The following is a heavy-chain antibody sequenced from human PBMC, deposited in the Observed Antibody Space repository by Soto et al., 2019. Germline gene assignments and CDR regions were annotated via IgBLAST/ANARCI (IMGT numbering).Heavy chain of an antibody. CDR2: INAGNGNT. D-gene: IGHD4-17*01. CDR3: AREVLSRTTVTTHFDY. J-gene: IGHJ4*02. Sequence: ASVKVSCKASGYTFTSYAMHWVRQAPGQRLEWMGWINAGNGNTKYSQKFQGRVTITRDTSASTAYMELSSLRSEDTAVYYCAREVLSRTTVTTHFDYRGQGTLVTVSS. V-gene: IGHV1-3*01. CDR1: GYTFTSYA.